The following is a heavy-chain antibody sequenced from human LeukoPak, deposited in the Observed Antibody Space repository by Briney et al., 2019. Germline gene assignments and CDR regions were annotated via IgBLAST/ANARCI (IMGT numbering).Heavy chain of an antibody. CDR1: GGSISSGSYY. V-gene: IGHV4-61*02. J-gene: IGHJ5*02. CDR2: IYTSGST. Sequence: LSLTCTVSGGSISSGSYYWSWIRQPAGKGLEWIERIYTSGSTNYNPSLKSRVTISVDTSKNQFSLKLSSVTAADTAVYYCARAPWYYGSGVEAWGQGTLVTVSS. D-gene: IGHD3-10*01. CDR3: ARAPWYYGSGVEA.